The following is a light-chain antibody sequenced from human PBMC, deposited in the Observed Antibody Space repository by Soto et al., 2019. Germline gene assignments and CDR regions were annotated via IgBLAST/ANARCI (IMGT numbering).Light chain of an antibody. CDR2: GAS. V-gene: IGKV3-20*01. J-gene: IGKJ2*01. Sequence: EIVLTQSPGTLSLSPGERASLSCRASQTVSSSSLAWYQQKPGQAPRLLIYGASNRATGIPDRFSGSGSGTDFTLTISRLEPADFAVYSCQQYDSSPPNYTFGQGTKLEI. CDR1: QTVSSSS. CDR3: QQYDSSPPNYT.